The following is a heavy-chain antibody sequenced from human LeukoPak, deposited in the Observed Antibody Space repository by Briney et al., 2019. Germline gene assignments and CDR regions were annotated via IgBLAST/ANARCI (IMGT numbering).Heavy chain of an antibody. D-gene: IGHD3-22*01. CDR3: ARDLGQYYDTSDNWFDP. Sequence: PGGSLRLSCTVSGFTVSSDSMSWVRQAPGKGLEWVSFIYSGGSTHYSDSVKGRFTISRDNSKNTLYLQMNSLRAEDTAVYYCARDLGQYYDTSDNWFDPWGQGTLVTVSS. V-gene: IGHV3-53*01. CDR1: GFTVSSDS. CDR2: IYSGGST. J-gene: IGHJ5*02.